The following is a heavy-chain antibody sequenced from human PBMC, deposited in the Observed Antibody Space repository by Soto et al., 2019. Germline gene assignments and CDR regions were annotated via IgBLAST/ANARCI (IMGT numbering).Heavy chain of an antibody. CDR3: AKNLPRTGRFDY. CDR2: IYYGGKT. CDR1: GASITSTTYF. Sequence: PSATLSLTCSLSGASITSTTYFWAWIRQPPGKGLEWVGSIYYGGKTHYNPSLKSRTTISVDRSRNQFSLQVSSVTAADTAVYYCAKNLPRTGRFDYWGQGTVVTVSS. J-gene: IGHJ4*02. V-gene: IGHV4-39*01.